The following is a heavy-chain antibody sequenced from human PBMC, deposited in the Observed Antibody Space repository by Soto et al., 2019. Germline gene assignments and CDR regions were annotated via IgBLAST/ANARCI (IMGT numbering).Heavy chain of an antibody. CDR1: GGTFSSYA. CDR3: ARVGVELELLYYGMDV. J-gene: IGHJ6*02. CDR2: IIPIFGTA. Sequence: SVKVSCKASGGTFSSYAISWVRQAPGQGLEWMGGIIPIFGTANYAQKFQGRVTITADESTSTAYMELSSLRSEDTAVYYCARVGVELELLYYGMDVWGQGTTVTVSS. D-gene: IGHD1-7*01. V-gene: IGHV1-69*13.